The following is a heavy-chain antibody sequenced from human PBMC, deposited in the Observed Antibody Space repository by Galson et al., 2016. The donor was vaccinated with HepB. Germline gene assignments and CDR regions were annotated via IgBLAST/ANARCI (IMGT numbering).Heavy chain of an antibody. V-gene: IGHV4-59*01. D-gene: IGHD5-24*01. CDR2: ISHSGIT. CDR1: SGSISDYS. CDR3: VATLVATAAIAHFDF. Sequence: SETLSLTCTVSSGSISDYSWTWIRQPPGRTLEWIGYISHSGITNYNPSLRSRLTMSIDTSSYQVSLTMNSVTAADTAVFYCVATLVATAAIAHFDFWGQGTLVTVSS. J-gene: IGHJ4*02.